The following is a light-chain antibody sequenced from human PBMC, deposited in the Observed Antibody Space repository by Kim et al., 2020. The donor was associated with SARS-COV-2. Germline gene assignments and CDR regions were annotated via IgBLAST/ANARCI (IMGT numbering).Light chain of an antibody. CDR2: DAS. V-gene: IGKV1-5*02. J-gene: IGKJ1*01. CDR3: QQFDTYST. Sequence: SGLVEDTVTMLGRASRSATRWLAWCQKKPEHPPKLPIYDASNLESGVPATFSGSRSETDFSLTISCLLPDDFATYYSQQFDTYSTFARGTKVDIK. CDR1: RSATRW.